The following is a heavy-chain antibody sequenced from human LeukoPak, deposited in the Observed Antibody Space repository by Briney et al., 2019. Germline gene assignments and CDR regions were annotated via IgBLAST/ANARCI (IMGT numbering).Heavy chain of an antibody. D-gene: IGHD5-18*01. CDR1: GGSISSSSYY. J-gene: IGHJ6*03. V-gene: IGHV4-61*01. CDR2: IYYSGST. Sequence: SETLSLTCTVYGGSISSSSYYWSWIRQPPGKGLEWIGFIYYSGSTNYNPSLKSRVTISVDTSKNQFSLKLSSVTAADTAVYYCARVSGYSYGYYMDVWGKGTTVTISS. CDR3: ARVSGYSYGYYMDV.